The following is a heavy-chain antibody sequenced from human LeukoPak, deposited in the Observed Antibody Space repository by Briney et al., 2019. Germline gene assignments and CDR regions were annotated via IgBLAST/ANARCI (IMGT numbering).Heavy chain of an antibody. J-gene: IGHJ4*02. Sequence: GGSLRLSCAASGFIFSSYAMHWVRQAPGKGLEWVAVISYDGSNKYYANSVKGRFTISRDNSKNTLYLQMNSLRAEDTAVYYCATGNTIFGEYWGQGTLVTVSS. CDR2: ISYDGSNK. CDR1: GFIFSSYA. V-gene: IGHV3-30*04. CDR3: ATGNTIFGEY. D-gene: IGHD3-3*01.